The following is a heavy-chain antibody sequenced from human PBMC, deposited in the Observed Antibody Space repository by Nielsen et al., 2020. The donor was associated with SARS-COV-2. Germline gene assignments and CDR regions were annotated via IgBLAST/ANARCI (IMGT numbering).Heavy chain of an antibody. CDR3: ARDGGAWFDP. D-gene: IGHD2-15*01. J-gene: IGHJ5*02. CDR2: ISYSGSNK. V-gene: IGHV3-30*04. Sequence: GESLKISCAASGFTFSRYAMHWVRQAPGKGLEWVTIISYSGSNKYADSVKGRFTISRDNSKNTLYLQMNSLRAEDTAVYYCARDGGAWFDPWGQGTLVTVSS. CDR1: GFTFSRYA.